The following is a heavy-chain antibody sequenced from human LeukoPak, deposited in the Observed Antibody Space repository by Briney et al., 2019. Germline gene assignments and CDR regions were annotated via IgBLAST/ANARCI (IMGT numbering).Heavy chain of an antibody. J-gene: IGHJ4*02. CDR2: IYYSGST. Sequence: RSSETLSLTCTVSGGSISSYYWSWIRQPPGKGLEWIGYIYYSGSTNYNPSLKSRVTISVDTSKNQFSLKLSSVTAADTAVYYCARVRGYSGYDYGYIDYWGQGTLVTVSS. CDR3: ARVRGYSGYDYGYIDY. CDR1: GGSISSYY. V-gene: IGHV4-59*01. D-gene: IGHD5-12*01.